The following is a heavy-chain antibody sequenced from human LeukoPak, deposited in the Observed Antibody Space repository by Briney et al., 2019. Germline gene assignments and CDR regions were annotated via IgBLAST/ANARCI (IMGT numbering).Heavy chain of an antibody. V-gene: IGHV3-23*01. CDR1: GFTFSSYA. CDR3: ARGPSSSGYL. D-gene: IGHD3-22*01. CDR2: ISGSGGST. J-gene: IGHJ4*02. Sequence: GGSLRLSCAASGFTFSSYAMSWVRQAPGKGLEWVSAISGSGGSTYYADSVKGRFTISRDNAKNSLYLQMNSLRAEDTAVYYCARGPSSSGYLWGQGTLVTVSS.